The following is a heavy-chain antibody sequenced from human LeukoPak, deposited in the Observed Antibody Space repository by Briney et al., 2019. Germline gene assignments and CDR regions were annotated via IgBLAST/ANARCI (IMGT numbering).Heavy chain of an antibody. CDR1: GGSFRDYY. CDR2: INHSGST. Sequence: SETLSLTCAVYGGSFRDYYWSWIRQPPGKGLEWIGEINHSGSTNYNPSLKSRVTISVDTSKNQFSLTLSSVTAADTAVYYCARLVSQTEPRFDYWGQGTPVTVSS. V-gene: IGHV4-34*01. D-gene: IGHD6-13*01. J-gene: IGHJ4*02. CDR3: ARLVSQTEPRFDY.